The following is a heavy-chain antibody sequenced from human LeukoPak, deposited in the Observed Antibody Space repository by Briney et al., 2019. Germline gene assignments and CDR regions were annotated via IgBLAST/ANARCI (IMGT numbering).Heavy chain of an antibody. D-gene: IGHD4-17*01. Sequence: PGGSLRLSCAASGFTFSSYGMHWVRQAPGKGLEWVAVISYDGSNKYYADSVKGRFTISRDNSKNTLYLQMNSLRAEDTAVYYCAKGTTVTTQTFDYWGQGTLVTVSS. CDR1: GFTFSSYG. V-gene: IGHV3-30*18. CDR2: ISYDGSNK. CDR3: AKGTTVTTQTFDY. J-gene: IGHJ4*02.